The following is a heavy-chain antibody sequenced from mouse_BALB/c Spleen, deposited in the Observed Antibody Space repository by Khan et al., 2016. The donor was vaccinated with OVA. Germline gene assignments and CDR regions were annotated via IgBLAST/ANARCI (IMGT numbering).Heavy chain of an antibody. V-gene: IGHV5-17*02. Sequence: EVELVESGGGLVQPGGSRKLSCAASVFTFSSFGMHWVRQAPEKGLEWVAYISSGSSTIYYADTVTGRFTISRDNPKNTLFLQMTSLRSEDTAMYYCARGMGPPFDYWGQGTTLTVSS. CDR2: ISSGSSTI. J-gene: IGHJ2*01. CDR3: ARGMGPPFDY. D-gene: IGHD4-1*01. CDR1: VFTFSSFG.